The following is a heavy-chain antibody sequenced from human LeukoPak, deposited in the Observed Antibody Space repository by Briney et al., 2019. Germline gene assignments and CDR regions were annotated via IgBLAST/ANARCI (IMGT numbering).Heavy chain of an antibody. J-gene: IGHJ2*01. CDR3: ARNFEL. Sequence: SETLSLTCAVYGGSFSGYYYSWIRQPPGKGLEWIGEISHSGSTKYIPSLRSRVIISIDTSKNQFSLQLNSVTAADTAVYYCARNFELWGRGTLVTVSS. CDR1: GGSFSGYY. CDR2: ISHSGST. V-gene: IGHV4-34*01.